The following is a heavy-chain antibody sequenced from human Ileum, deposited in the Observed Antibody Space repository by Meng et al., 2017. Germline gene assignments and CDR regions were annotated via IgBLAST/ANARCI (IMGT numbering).Heavy chain of an antibody. CDR1: GGSITTNSY. Sequence: QVQLRGPGAGLVKPSGTLSLTSAVSGGSITTNSYWSWVRQSPEKGLEWIGQIDHSGSPYYNPSLKSRVTMSVDKSKSQVSLQLTSVTAADTAVYYCARHGGYYQDYWGQGTLVTVSS. D-gene: IGHD4-23*01. J-gene: IGHJ4*02. V-gene: IGHV4-4*02. CDR2: IDHSGSP. CDR3: ARHGGYYQDY.